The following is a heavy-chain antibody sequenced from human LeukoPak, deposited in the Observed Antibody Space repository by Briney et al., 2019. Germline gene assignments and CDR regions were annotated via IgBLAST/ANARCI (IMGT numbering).Heavy chain of an antibody. CDR1: GYTFTGYY. D-gene: IGHD3-10*01. V-gene: IGHV1-2*06. CDR3: ARDLYYYGSGSYYFDY. J-gene: IGHJ4*02. CDR2: INPNSGGT. Sequence: ASVKVSCKASGYTFTGYYMHWVRQAPGQGLEWMGRINPNSGGTNYAQKFQGRVTMTRDTSISTAYVELSRLRSDDTAVYYCARDLYYYGSGSYYFDYWGQGTLDTVSS.